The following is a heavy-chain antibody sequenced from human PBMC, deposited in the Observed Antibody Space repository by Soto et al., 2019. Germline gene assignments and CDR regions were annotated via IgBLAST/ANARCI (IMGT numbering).Heavy chain of an antibody. J-gene: IGHJ4*02. CDR3: TTETGPYCSGGSCLGGLDC. CDR2: IKSKTDGGTP. D-gene: IGHD2-15*01. CDR1: GFTFSNAW. V-gene: IGHV3-15*01. Sequence: GGSLRLSCAASGFTFSNAWMSWVRQAPGKGLEWVGRIKSKTDGGTPDYAAPVKGRFTISRDESKNTLYLQMNSLKTEDTAVYYCTTETGPYCSGGSCLGGLDCWGQGTLVTVSS.